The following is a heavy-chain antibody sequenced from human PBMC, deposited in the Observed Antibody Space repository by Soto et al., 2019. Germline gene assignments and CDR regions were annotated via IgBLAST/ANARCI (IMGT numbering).Heavy chain of an antibody. CDR2: IYYSDSA. CDR1: CGSISSFY. D-gene: IGHD1-20*01. Sequence: PSETLSLTCTVSCGSISSFYWSWIRQPPGKGLEWIGNIYYSDSANYKSSLRGRVTISLDTSKNQFSLRLRSVTAADTAVYYCAKRGTHITLDAFDIWGQGTMVTVS. CDR3: AKRGTHITLDAFDI. V-gene: IGHV4-59*03. J-gene: IGHJ3*02.